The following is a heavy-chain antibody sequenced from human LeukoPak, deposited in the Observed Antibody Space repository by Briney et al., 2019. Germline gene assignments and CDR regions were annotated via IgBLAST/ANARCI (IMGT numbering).Heavy chain of an antibody. CDR3: ARVGPFDP. J-gene: IGHJ5*02. V-gene: IGHV4-34*01. CDR1: GGSFSGYY. CDR2: INHSGST. Sequence: PSETLSLPCAVYGGSFSGYYWSWIRPPPGKGLEWIGEINHSGSTNYNPSLKSRVTISVDTSKNQFSLKLSSVTAADTAVYYCARVGPFDPWGQGTLVTVSS.